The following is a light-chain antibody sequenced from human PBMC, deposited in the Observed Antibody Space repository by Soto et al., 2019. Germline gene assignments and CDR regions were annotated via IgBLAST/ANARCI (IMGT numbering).Light chain of an antibody. CDR1: PSLLHSNGFNY. V-gene: IGKV2-28*01. Sequence: DIVLTQSPLSLPVPPGEPAPISCRSSPSLLHSNGFNYLDWYVQKPGQSPQLLISLASTRASGVPDRFTGSASGTHFTLNISRVEAEDVGIYYCMQALQEWTFGQGTKVDIK. J-gene: IGKJ1*01. CDR2: LAS. CDR3: MQALQEWT.